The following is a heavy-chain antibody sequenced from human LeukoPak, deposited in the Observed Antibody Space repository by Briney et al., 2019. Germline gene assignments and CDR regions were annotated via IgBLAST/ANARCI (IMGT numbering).Heavy chain of an antibody. CDR2: INSDGSST. Sequence: LTGGSLRLSCAASGFTFSSYWMHWVRQAPGKGLVWVSRINSDGSSTNYADSVKGRFTISRDNAKNTLYLQVKSLRAEDTAVYYCARGPSGWGSLDSWGQGTLVTVSS. V-gene: IGHV3-74*01. D-gene: IGHD7-27*01. J-gene: IGHJ4*02. CDR1: GFTFSSYW. CDR3: ARGPSGWGSLDS.